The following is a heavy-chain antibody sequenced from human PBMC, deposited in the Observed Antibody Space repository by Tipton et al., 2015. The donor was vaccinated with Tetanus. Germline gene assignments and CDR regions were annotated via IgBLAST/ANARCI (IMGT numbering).Heavy chain of an antibody. CDR2: IHRSGST. J-gene: IGHJ3*02. Sequence: TLSLTCSVSGGSVNLYFWSWIRQPPGKGLEWIGEIHRSGSTKYNPSLESPASISIDTSKNQFSLKLTSVTAADTAVYYCARVGALITGTTRGAFDIWGQGTMVTVSA. D-gene: IGHD1-20*01. CDR1: GGSVNLYF. V-gene: IGHV4-34*01. CDR3: ARVGALITGTTRGAFDI.